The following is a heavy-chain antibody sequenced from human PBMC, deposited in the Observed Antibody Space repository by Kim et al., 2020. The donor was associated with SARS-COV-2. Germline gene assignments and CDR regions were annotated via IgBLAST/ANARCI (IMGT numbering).Heavy chain of an antibody. V-gene: IGHV4-39*01. Sequence: SETLSLTCTVSGGSISSSSYYWGWIRQPPGKGLEWIGSIYYSGSTYYNPSLKSRVTISVDTSKNQFSLKLSSVTAADTAVYYCARRGYGSGPVWGQGTTVTVSS. J-gene: IGHJ6*02. D-gene: IGHD3-10*01. CDR1: GGSISSSSYY. CDR2: IYYSGST. CDR3: ARRGYGSGPV.